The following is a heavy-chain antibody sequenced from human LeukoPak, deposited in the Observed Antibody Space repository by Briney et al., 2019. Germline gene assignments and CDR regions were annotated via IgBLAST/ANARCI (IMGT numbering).Heavy chain of an antibody. V-gene: IGHV3-9*01. D-gene: IGHD6-13*01. CDR2: ISWYRGSI. J-gene: IGHJ4*02. CDR3: AKDTSRGYSSSWDY. Sequence: SLRLSCAASGFTFEDYAMPWVRQAPGKGLEWVSGISWYRGSIGYADSVKGRFTISRDNAKNSLYLQLNSLRAEDTALYYCAKDTSRGYSSSWDYWGQGTLVTVSS. CDR1: GFTFEDYA.